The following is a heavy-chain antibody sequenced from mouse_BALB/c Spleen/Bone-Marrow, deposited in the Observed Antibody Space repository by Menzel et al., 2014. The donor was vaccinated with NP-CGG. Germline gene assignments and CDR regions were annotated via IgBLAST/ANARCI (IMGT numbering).Heavy chain of an antibody. D-gene: IGHD2-14*01. J-gene: IGHJ1*03. CDR2: IDPYNGDT. V-gene: IGHV1S135*01. Sequence: LQESGPELVKPGASVKVSCKASGYSFTDYNMYCVKQSHGKSLEWIGYIDPYNGDTTYNQKFKGKATLTVDKSSSTAFIHLNSLTSEDSAVYYCTRYYRYDYWYFDVWGTGTTVTVSS. CDR1: GYSFTDYN. CDR3: TRYYRYDYWYFDV.